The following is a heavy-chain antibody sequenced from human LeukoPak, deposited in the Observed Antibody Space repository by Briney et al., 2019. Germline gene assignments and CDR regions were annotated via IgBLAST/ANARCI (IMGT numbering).Heavy chain of an antibody. Sequence: PGGSLRLSCAASGFTFSSFALHWVRQTPGEGLEWVALISYDGSNEYYADSVKGRFTISRGNPKNTLNLQMNSLRAEDTAVYYCARSYCSGLSCYLFDYWGQGTLVAVSS. V-gene: IGHV3-30*04. CDR1: GFTFSSFA. J-gene: IGHJ4*02. CDR2: ISYDGSNE. D-gene: IGHD2-15*01. CDR3: ARSYCSGLSCYLFDY.